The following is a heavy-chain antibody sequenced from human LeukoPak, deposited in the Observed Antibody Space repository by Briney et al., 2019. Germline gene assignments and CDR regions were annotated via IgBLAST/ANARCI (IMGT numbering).Heavy chain of an antibody. Sequence: GGSLRLSCAASGFTSTDYAMNWVRQAPGKGLEWVSVLIGSSGSTDYADSVKGRFTISRDNSKNTLFLQMNSLRAEDTAIYYCAKGAYDYIEIGYFDSWGRGTLVTVSS. CDR1: GFTSTDYA. CDR3: AKGAYDYIEIGYFDS. V-gene: IGHV3-23*01. J-gene: IGHJ4*02. D-gene: IGHD5-12*01. CDR2: LIGSSGST.